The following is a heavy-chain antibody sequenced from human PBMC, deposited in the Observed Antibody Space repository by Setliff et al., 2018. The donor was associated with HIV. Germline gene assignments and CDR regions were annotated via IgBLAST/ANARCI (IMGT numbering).Heavy chain of an antibody. J-gene: IGHJ3*02. Sequence: ASVKVSCKASDYPFSNYGIYWVRQAPGQGLEWMGWISGYNGNTNYEEKFHGRVTMTTDTSTSTAYMEVRSLTYDDTAVYYCARASGGNSVENGFDIWGQGTMVTVSS. V-gene: IGHV1-18*01. CDR1: DYPFSNYG. D-gene: IGHD2-21*01. CDR3: ARASGGNSVENGFDI. CDR2: ISGYNGNT.